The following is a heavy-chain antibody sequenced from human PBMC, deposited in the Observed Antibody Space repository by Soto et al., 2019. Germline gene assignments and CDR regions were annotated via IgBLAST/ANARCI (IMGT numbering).Heavy chain of an antibody. CDR1: GFTFSSDS. V-gene: IGHV3-21*01. J-gene: IGHJ4*02. Sequence: EAQLVESGGGLVKPGGSLRLSCAGSGFTFSSDSMNWVRQAPGKGLEWVSSSSSSGDDIHYADSVKGRFTISRDNANKLLYLQMNSLRAEDTAVYYCAGAEYRYGYCLDYWGQGTLVTVSS. CDR2: SSSSGDDI. D-gene: IGHD5-18*01. CDR3: AGAEYRYGYCLDY.